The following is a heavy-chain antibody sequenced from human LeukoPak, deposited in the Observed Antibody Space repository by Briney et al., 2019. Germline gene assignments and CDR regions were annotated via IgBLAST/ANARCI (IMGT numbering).Heavy chain of an antibody. CDR1: GFTFSECA. CDR2: TFQGGGEI. D-gene: IGHD5-18*01. J-gene: IGHJ4*02. Sequence: GGSLRLSCAASGFTFSECAMIWVRQPPGKGLEWVSSTFQGGGEIHYADSVRGRFTISRDNSRSTLFLQMNSLRGEDTAIYYCATYRQVMLPFESWGQGTLVTVSS. V-gene: IGHV3-23*01. CDR3: ATYRQVMLPFES.